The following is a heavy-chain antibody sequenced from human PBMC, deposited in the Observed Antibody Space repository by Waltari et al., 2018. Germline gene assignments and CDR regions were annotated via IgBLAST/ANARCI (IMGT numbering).Heavy chain of an antibody. CDR3: AGAGYGVVVAASDY. CDR2: ISGSGSTI. D-gene: IGHD2-15*01. Sequence: EVQLLESGGGLVQPGGSLRLSCAASGFTFSSYAMSWVRQAPGKGLEWVSAISGSGSTIYYADSVKGRFTISRDNAKNSLYLQMNSLRAEDTAVYYCAGAGYGVVVAASDYWGQGTLVTVSS. V-gene: IGHV3-23*01. CDR1: GFTFSSYA. J-gene: IGHJ4*02.